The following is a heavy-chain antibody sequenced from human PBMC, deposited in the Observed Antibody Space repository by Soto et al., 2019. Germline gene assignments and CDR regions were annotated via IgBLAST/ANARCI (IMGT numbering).Heavy chain of an antibody. V-gene: IGHV1-46*01. CDR1: GYTFTSYY. CDR3: ASDLGDGYVYYFDY. Sequence: ASVKVSCKASGYTFTSYYMHWVRQAPGQGLEGMGIINPSGGSTSYAQKFQGRVTMTRDTSTSTVYMELSSLRSEDPAVYYCASDLGDGYVYYFDYWGQGTLVTV. J-gene: IGHJ4*02. D-gene: IGHD5-18*01. CDR2: INPSGGST.